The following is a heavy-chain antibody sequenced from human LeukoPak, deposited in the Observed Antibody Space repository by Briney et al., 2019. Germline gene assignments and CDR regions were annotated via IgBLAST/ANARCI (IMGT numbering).Heavy chain of an antibody. J-gene: IGHJ4*02. CDR3: ARGQTTVTN. CDR1: GFTFSSYG. CDR2: ISYDGSNK. V-gene: IGHV3-30*03. Sequence: GGSLRLSCAASGFTFSSYGMHWVRQAPGKGLEWVAVISYDGSNKYYADSVKGRFTISRDNAKNSLYLQMNSLRAEDTAVYYCARGQTTVTNWGQGTLVTVSS. D-gene: IGHD4-17*01.